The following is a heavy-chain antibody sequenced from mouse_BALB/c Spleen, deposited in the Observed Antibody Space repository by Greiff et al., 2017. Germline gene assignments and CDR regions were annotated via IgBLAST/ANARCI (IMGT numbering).Heavy chain of an antibody. CDR3: ARSLLPRFGN. V-gene: IGHV5-6-5*01. D-gene: IGHD1-1*01. CDR2: ISIGGST. Sequence: EVKLAEPGGGLVKPGGSLKFSCAASGFTFSSYAMSWVRQTPEKRLEWVASISIGGSTYYPDSVKGRFTISGDNARNILYLQMSSLRSEDTTIYYCARSLLPRFGNWGQGTTLAVTS. J-gene: IGHJ2*01. CDR1: GFTFSSYA.